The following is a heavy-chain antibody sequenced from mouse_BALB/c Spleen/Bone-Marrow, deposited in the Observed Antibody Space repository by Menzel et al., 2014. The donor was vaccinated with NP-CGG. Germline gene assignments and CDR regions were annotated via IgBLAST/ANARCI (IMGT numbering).Heavy chain of an antibody. CDR1: GYTFTSYF. Sequence: VPLQQSGAELVKPGASVKLSCKASGYTFTSYFLYWVKQRPGQGLEWIGEINPSSGGTNFNEKFKSKATLTIDKSSSTVYMQLSSLTSEDSAVYYCTRSGPGFAYWGQGTLVTVSA. J-gene: IGHJ3*01. CDR3: TRSGPGFAY. V-gene: IGHV1S81*02. CDR2: INPSSGGT.